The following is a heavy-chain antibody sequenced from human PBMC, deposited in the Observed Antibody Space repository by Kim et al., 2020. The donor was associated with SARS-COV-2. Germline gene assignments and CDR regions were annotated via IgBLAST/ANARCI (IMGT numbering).Heavy chain of an antibody. Sequence: GGSLRLSCAASGFTFSSYAMSWVRQAPGKGLEWVSAISGSGGSTYYADSVKGRFTISRDNSKNTLYLQMNSLRAEDTAVYYCAKDLQSIWFVVVTAVPLFDYWGQGTLVTVSS. CDR1: GFTFSSYA. D-gene: IGHD2-21*02. J-gene: IGHJ4*02. CDR2: ISGSGGST. V-gene: IGHV3-23*01. CDR3: AKDLQSIWFVVVTAVPLFDY.